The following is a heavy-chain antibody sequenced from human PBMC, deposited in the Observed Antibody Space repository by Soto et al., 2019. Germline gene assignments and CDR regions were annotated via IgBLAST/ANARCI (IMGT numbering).Heavy chain of an antibody. J-gene: IGHJ5*02. CDR2: ISAYNGNT. D-gene: IGHD2-15*01. CDR3: ARDGDIVVVVAATNWFDP. CDR1: GYTFTSYG. Sequence: VASVKVSCKASGYTFTSYGISWVRQAPGQGLEWMGWISAYNGNTNYAQKLQGRVTMTTDTSTSTAYMELRSLRSDDTAVYYCARDGDIVVVVAATNWFDPWGQGTLVTVSS. V-gene: IGHV1-18*04.